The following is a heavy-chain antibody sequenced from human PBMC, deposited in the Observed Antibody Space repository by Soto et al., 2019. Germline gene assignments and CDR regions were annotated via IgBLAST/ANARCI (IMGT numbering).Heavy chain of an antibody. CDR3: ARGFRAGYGDDFDY. V-gene: IGHV1-69*02. Sequence: QVQLVQSGAEVKKPGSSVKVSCKASGGTFSSYTISWVRQAPGQGLEWMGRIIPILGIANYAQKFQGRVTITADKSTSTAYMELSRLRSEATAVYYCARGFRAGYGDDFDYWGQGTLVTVSS. CDR1: GGTFSSYT. CDR2: IIPILGIA. J-gene: IGHJ4*02. D-gene: IGHD4-17*01.